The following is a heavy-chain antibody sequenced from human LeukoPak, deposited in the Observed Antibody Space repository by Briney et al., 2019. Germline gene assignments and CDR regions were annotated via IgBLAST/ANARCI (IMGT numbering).Heavy chain of an antibody. J-gene: IGHJ5*02. Sequence: DPWETLSLTCTVSGGSISSSSYYWGWIRQPPGKGLEWIGSIYYSGSPYYNPSLKSRVTISVDTSKKQFSLKLSSVTAADTAVYYCARHVGFITMVRGVINNNWFDPWGQGTLVTVSS. D-gene: IGHD3-10*01. CDR1: GGSISSSSYY. V-gene: IGHV4-39*01. CDR2: IYYSGSP. CDR3: ARHVGFITMVRGVINNNWFDP.